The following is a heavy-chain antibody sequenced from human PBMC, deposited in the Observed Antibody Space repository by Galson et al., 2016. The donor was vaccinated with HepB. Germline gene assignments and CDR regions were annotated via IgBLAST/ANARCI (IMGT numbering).Heavy chain of an antibody. Sequence: SLRLSCAVSGLTFNNYGMTWVRQAPGKGLEVAASISRSGDSRDYSDYVKGRFTISRDNSKNTMSLQMNSRRVDDTARYYCGQGRTAPAVWGKGTTVTVSS. CDR3: GQGRTAPAV. CDR2: ISRSGDSR. V-gene: IGHV3-23*01. CDR1: GLTFNNYG. J-gene: IGHJ6*04. D-gene: IGHD1-14*01.